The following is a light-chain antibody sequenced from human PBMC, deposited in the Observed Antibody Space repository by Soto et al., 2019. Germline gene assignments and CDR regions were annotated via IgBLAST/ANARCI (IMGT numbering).Light chain of an antibody. J-gene: IGLJ2*01. V-gene: IGLV2-14*01. CDR2: EVN. CDR1: GSDVGGFNS. Sequence: QSVLTQPASVSGSPGQSITISCTGTGSDVGGFNSVSWHQQHPDTAPKFMMSEVNNRPSGVSSRFSGSKSGNTASLTISGLQAEDEADYYCCSYTTTNTVVFGGGTKLTVL. CDR3: CSYTTTNTVV.